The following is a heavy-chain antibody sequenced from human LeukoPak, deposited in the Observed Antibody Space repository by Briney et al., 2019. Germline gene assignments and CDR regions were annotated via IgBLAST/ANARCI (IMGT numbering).Heavy chain of an antibody. CDR3: ARDSISYYDSSGFDFQH. D-gene: IGHD3-22*01. J-gene: IGHJ1*01. CDR2: ISSSSSYI. Sequence: PGGSLRLSCAASGFTFSSYSMNWVRQAPGKGLEWGSSISSSSSYIYYADSVKGRFTISRDNAKNSLYQQMNSLRAEDTAVYYCARDSISYYDSSGFDFQHWGQGTLVTVSS. CDR1: GFTFSSYS. V-gene: IGHV3-21*01.